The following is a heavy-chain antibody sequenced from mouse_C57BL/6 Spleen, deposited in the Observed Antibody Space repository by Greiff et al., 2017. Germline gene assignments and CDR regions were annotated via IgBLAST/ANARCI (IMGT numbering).Heavy chain of an antibody. D-gene: IGHD2-1*01. J-gene: IGHJ2*01. V-gene: IGHV3-6*01. Sequence: EVQLVESGPGLVKPSQSLSLTCSVTGYSITSGYYWNWIRQFPGNKLEWMGYISYDGSNNYNPSLKNRISITRDTSKNQFFLKLNSVTTEYTATYYCARDENGNYVFDYWGQGTTRTVSS. CDR1: GYSITSGYY. CDR3: ARDENGNYVFDY. CDR2: ISYDGSN.